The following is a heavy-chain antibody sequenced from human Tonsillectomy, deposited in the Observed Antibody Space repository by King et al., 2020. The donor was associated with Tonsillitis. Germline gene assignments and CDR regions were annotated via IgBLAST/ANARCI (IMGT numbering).Heavy chain of an antibody. D-gene: IGHD5-24*01. Sequence: QLVQSGAEVKKPGASVKVSCKASGYTFTSFGINWVRQAPGQGLEWMGWISGYNGHADYAQKFQGRVTMTTDTSTSTAYMELRSLRSDDTAVFYCARGARAEMATPWGWFDPWGQGTLVTVSS. CDR1: GYTFTSFG. V-gene: IGHV1-18*01. CDR2: ISGYNGHA. CDR3: ARGARAEMATPWGWFDP. J-gene: IGHJ5*02.